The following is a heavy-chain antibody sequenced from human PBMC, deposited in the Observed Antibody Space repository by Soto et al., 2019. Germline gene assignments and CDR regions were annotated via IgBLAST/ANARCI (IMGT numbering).Heavy chain of an antibody. D-gene: IGHD3-10*01. CDR1: GGTFSRYT. CDR3: ARGSTIVRGAPSWFDP. J-gene: IGHJ5*02. Sequence: SVKVSCKASGGTFSRYTINWVRQAPRQGLEWMGRIIPIAAIANYTQKFQGRVTITVDKSSTTAYMELSSLRSDDTAVYYCARGSTIVRGAPSWFDPWGQGTLVTVSS. V-gene: IGHV1-69*02. CDR2: IIPIAAIA.